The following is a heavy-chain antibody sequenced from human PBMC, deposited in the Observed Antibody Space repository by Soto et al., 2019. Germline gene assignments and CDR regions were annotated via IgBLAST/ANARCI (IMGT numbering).Heavy chain of an antibody. V-gene: IGHV3-11*06. D-gene: IGHD2-15*01. CDR3: VRGGGGGLFDP. Sequence: KPGGSLRLSCAGSGFTFGYSCMSWIRQAPGKGLEWLSYISPGSRYPAYADSVKGRFTISRDNAKRSLYLQMMSLTAEDTAIYYCVRGGGGGLFDPWGQGTMVTVSS. J-gene: IGHJ5*02. CDR1: GFTFGYSC. CDR2: ISPGSRYP.